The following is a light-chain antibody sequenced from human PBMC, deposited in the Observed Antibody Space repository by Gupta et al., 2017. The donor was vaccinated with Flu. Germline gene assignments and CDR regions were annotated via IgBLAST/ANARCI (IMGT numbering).Light chain of an antibody. V-gene: IGLV2-14*01. CDR1: SSDVGSYNN. CDR2: EVS. CDR3: SSYTSNTALYA. J-gene: IGLJ1*01. Sequence: QSALTQPASVSGSPGQSISISCSGTSSDVGSYNNVSWYLQHPGKAPRLMIYEVSTRPSGVSNRFSGSKSGNTASLTTSGLQAEDEADYYCSSYTSNTALYAFGTGTKVTVL.